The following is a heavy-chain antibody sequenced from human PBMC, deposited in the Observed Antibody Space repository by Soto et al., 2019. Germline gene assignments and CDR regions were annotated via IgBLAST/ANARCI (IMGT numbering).Heavy chain of an antibody. J-gene: IGHJ5*02. CDR2: IYSGGST. CDR3: ARSWNYNWFDP. V-gene: IGHV3-66*01. D-gene: IGHD1-7*01. CDR1: GFTVRSNY. Sequence: GGSLRLSCAASGFTVRSNYMSWVRQAPGKGLEWVSVIYSGGSTYYADSVKGRFTISRHNSKNTLYLQMNSLRAEDTAVYYCARSWNYNWFDPWGQGTLVTVSS.